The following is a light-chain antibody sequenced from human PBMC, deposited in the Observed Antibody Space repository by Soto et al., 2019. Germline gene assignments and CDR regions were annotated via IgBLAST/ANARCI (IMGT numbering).Light chain of an antibody. J-gene: IGKJ5*01. CDR1: QSLNTR. V-gene: IGKV1-39*01. CDR2: DAS. Sequence: DIQLTQSPSTLSASVGDRVTLTCRASQSLNTRLAWYQQRPGKAPKLLIYDASTLESGVPSRFSGGGSGTDFTLTISSLQPEDFATYYCQQSYSTPITFGQGTRLEIK. CDR3: QQSYSTPIT.